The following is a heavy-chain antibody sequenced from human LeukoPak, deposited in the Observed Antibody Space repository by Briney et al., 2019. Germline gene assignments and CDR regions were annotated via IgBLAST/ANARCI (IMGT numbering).Heavy chain of an antibody. V-gene: IGHV3-30-3*01. CDR3: ARVRLYYYDSSGYYPLDY. D-gene: IGHD3-22*01. J-gene: IGHJ4*02. CDR2: ISYDGSNK. CDR1: GFTFSSYA. Sequence: GGSLRLSCAASGFTFSSYAVHWVRQAPGKGLEWVAVISYDGSNKYYADSVKGRFTISRDNSKNTLYLQMNSLRAEDTAVYYCARVRLYYYDSSGYYPLDYWGQGTLVTVSS.